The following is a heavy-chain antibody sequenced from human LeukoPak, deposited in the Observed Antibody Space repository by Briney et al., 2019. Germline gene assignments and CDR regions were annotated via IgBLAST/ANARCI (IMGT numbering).Heavy chain of an antibody. CDR1: GFTFSSYW. V-gene: IGHV4-59*01. CDR3: AGVEDYGDAFDI. D-gene: IGHD4-17*01. CDR2: IYYSGST. J-gene: IGHJ3*02. Sequence: PGGSLRLSCAASGFTFSSYWMSWIRQPPGKGLEWIGYIYYSGSTNYNPSLKSRVTISVDTSKNQFSLKLSSVTAADTAVYYCAGVEDYGDAFDIWGQGTMVTVSS.